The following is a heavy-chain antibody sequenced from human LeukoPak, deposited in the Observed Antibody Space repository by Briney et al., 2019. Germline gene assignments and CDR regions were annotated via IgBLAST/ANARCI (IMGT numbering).Heavy chain of an antibody. CDR2: IYYSGST. CDR3: ARHGEELSWGQPLPYYYYYMDV. J-gene: IGHJ6*03. V-gene: IGHV4-39*01. CDR1: AGSVTNKNYY. D-gene: IGHD3-16*01. Sequence: SETLSLICSVSAGSVTNKNYYWGWIRQPPGKGLEWIGSIYYSGSTYYNPSLKSRVTISVDTSKNQFSLKLSSVTAADTAVYYCARHGEELSWGQPLPYYYYYMDVWGKGTTVTVSS.